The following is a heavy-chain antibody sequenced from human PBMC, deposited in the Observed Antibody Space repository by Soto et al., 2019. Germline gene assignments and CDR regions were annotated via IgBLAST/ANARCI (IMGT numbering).Heavy chain of an antibody. D-gene: IGHD2-21*01. CDR3: ARIRGVETQLNDY. J-gene: IGHJ4*02. CDR1: GFSLSNARMG. V-gene: IGHV2-26*01. Sequence: SGPTLVNPTGTLTLTCTVSGFSLSNARMGVSWIRQPPGKALEWLAHIFSNDEKSYSTSLKSRLTISKDTSKSQVVLTMTNMDPVDTATYYCARIRGVETQLNDYWGQGTLVTVSS. CDR2: IFSNDEK.